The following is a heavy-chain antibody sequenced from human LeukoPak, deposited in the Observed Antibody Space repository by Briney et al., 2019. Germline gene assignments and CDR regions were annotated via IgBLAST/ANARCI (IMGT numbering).Heavy chain of an antibody. CDR2: ISAYNGNT. D-gene: IGHD3-10*01. V-gene: IGHV1-18*01. J-gene: IGHJ3*02. CDR3: ARVLTGDASNI. Sequence: GASVKVSCKASGYIFTSYGISWVRQAPGQGLEWMGWISAYNGNTNYAQRLQGRVTMTTDTSTSTAYMELRSLRPDDTAVYYCARVLTGDASNIWGQGTMVTVSS. CDR1: GYIFTSYG.